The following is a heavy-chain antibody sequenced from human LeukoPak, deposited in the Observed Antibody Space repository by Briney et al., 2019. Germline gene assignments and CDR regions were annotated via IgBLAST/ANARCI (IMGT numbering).Heavy chain of an antibody. D-gene: IGHD6-19*01. Sequence: SETLSLTCAVYGGSFSGYYWSWIRQPPGKGLEWIGEINHSGSTNYNPSLKSRVTISVDTSKNQFSLKLSSVTAADTAVYYCARSHTQWLAYFDYWGQGTLVTV. V-gene: IGHV4-34*01. CDR3: ARSHTQWLAYFDY. CDR1: GGSFSGYY. J-gene: IGHJ4*02. CDR2: INHSGST.